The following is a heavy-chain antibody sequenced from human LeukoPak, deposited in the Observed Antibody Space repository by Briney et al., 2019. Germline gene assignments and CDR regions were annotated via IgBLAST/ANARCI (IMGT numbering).Heavy chain of an antibody. D-gene: IGHD3-10*01. CDR1: GFTFSSYG. J-gene: IGHJ4*02. CDR3: AREKENYYGSGSFDY. V-gene: IGHV3-33*01. CDR2: IWYDGSNK. Sequence: PGRSLRLSCAASGFTFSSYGMHWVRQAPGKGLEWVAVIWYDGSNKYYADSVKGRFTISRDNSKNTLYLQMNSLRAEDTAVYYCAREKENYYGSGSFDYWGQGTLVTVSS.